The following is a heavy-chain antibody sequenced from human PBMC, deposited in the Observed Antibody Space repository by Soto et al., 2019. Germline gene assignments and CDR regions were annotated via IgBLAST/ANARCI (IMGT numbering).Heavy chain of an antibody. CDR3: ATVSAAGTITWFDH. CDR1: GYPLTELS. Sequence: XSVKVSCKVSGYPLTELSMHWVRQAPGKGLEWMGGFDPEDGETIYAQKFQGRVTMTEDTSTDTAYMELSSLRSEDTAVYYCATVSAAGTITWFDHWGQGTLVTVSS. D-gene: IGHD6-19*01. CDR2: FDPEDGET. J-gene: IGHJ5*02. V-gene: IGHV1-24*01.